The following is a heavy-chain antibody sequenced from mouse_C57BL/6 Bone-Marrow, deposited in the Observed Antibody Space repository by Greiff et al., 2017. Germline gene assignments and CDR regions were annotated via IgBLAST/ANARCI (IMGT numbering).Heavy chain of an antibody. Sequence: QVQLQQPGAELVRPGSSVKLSCKASGYTFTSYWMHWVKQRPIQGLEWIGNIDPSDSDTHYNQKFKDKATLTVDKSSHTAYMPLSSLTSEDSAVYYCARTGVLDYWGQGTTLTVSS. V-gene: IGHV1-52*01. D-gene: IGHD4-1*01. CDR2: IDPSDSDT. CDR1: GYTFTSYW. J-gene: IGHJ2*01. CDR3: ARTGVLDY.